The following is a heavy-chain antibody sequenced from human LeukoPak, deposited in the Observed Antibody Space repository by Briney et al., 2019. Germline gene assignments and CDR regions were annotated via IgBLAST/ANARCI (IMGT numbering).Heavy chain of an antibody. J-gene: IGHJ5*02. CDR1: GYTFTSYD. Sequence: ASVKVSCKASGYTFTSYDINWVRQATGQGLEWMGWMNPNSGNTGYAQKFQGRVTMTRNTSISTAYMELSSLRSEDTAVYYCARGGNDYGDFWSGFNWFDPWGQGTPVTVSS. CDR2: MNPNSGNT. CDR3: ARGGNDYGDFWSGFNWFDP. V-gene: IGHV1-8*01. D-gene: IGHD4-17*01.